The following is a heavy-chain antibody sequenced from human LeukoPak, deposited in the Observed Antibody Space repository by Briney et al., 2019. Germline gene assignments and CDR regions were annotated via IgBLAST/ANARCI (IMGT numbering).Heavy chain of an antibody. Sequence: ASVKVSCKASGYTFTSYYMHWVRQDPGQGLEWMGIINPSGGSTSYAQKFQGRVTMTTDTSTSTAYMELRSLRSDDTAVYYCTSFYYGSGSSNWFDPWGQGTLVTVSS. J-gene: IGHJ5*02. V-gene: IGHV1-46*01. CDR3: TSFYYGSGSSNWFDP. CDR2: INPSGGST. CDR1: GYTFTSYY. D-gene: IGHD3-10*01.